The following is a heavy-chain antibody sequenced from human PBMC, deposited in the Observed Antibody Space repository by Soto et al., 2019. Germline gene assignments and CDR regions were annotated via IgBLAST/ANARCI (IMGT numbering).Heavy chain of an antibody. CDR2: IIPIFGTA. CDR3: ARESRYCSGGSCYFLPGIDY. Sequence: QVQLVQSGAEVKKPGSSVKVSCKASGGTFSSYAISWVRQAPGQGLEWMGGIIPIFGTANYAQKFQGRVTIVAAESTSTASMELSSLRSEDTAVYYCARESRYCSGGSCYFLPGIDYWGQGTLVTVSS. J-gene: IGHJ4*02. CDR1: GGTFSSYA. D-gene: IGHD2-15*01. V-gene: IGHV1-69*12.